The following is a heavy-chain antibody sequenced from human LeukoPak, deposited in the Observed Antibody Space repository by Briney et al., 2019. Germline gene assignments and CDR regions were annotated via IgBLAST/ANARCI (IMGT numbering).Heavy chain of an antibody. D-gene: IGHD2-15*01. V-gene: IGHV3-30*18. J-gene: IGHJ4*02. Sequence: GRSLRLSCAASGFTFSSYGMHWVRQAPGKGLEWVAVISYDGSNKYDGSNKYYADSVKGRFTISRDNSKNTLYLQMNSLRAEDTAVYYCAKETRYCSGGSCYLLDYWGQATLVTVSS. CDR1: GFTFSSYG. CDR2: ISYDGSNKYDGSNK. CDR3: AKETRYCSGGSCYLLDY.